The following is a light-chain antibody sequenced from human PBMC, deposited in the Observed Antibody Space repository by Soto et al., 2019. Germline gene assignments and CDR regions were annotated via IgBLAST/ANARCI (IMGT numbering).Light chain of an antibody. CDR1: NSDVGNYNL. CDR3: CSYAGSATWV. CDR2: EVT. J-gene: IGLJ3*02. Sequence: QSALTQPASVSGSPGQSITISCTGTNSDVGNYNLVSWYQQHPGKAPKLMMYEVTKRPSGVSNRFSGSKSGNTASLTISGLQAEDEADYYCCSYAGSATWVFGGGTKLTVL. V-gene: IGLV2-23*02.